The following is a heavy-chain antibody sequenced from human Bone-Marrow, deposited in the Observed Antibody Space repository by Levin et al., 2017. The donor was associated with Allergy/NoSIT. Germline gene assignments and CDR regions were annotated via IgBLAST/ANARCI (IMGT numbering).Heavy chain of an antibody. J-gene: IGHJ5*02. CDR2: ISASNDDT. CDR1: GYSFTSYG. Sequence: GESLKISCKASGYSFTSYGISWVRQAPGQGLEWMGWISASNDDTNYAQKFKGRVVMTTDTSTSTAYMELWSLRSDDTAVYYCARGSSRSLFDSSGYCFDPWGQGTLVTVSS. V-gene: IGHV1-18*01. D-gene: IGHD3-22*01. CDR3: ARGSSRSLFDSSGYCFDP.